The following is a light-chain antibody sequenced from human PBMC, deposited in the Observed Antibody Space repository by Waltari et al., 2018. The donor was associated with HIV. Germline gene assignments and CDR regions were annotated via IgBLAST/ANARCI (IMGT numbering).Light chain of an antibody. J-gene: IGLJ2*01. CDR1: SSDVGGSNS. Sequence: QSALTQPRSVSGSPGQSVTISCTGTSSDVGGSNSVSWYQQHPGKAPKLMLYDVTKRPSGVPDRFSCSKSCNTASLTISGLQADDEADYFCCSYAGNYTLIFGGGTKLTVL. CDR3: CSYAGNYTLI. CDR2: DVT. V-gene: IGLV2-11*01.